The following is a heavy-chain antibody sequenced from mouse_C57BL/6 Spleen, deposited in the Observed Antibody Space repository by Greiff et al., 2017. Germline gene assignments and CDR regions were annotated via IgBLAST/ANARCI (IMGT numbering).Heavy chain of an antibody. D-gene: IGHD2-4*01. CDR2: ISSGGDYI. V-gene: IGHV5-9-1*02. CDR1: GFTFSSYA. CDR3: TRENDYDYAMDY. J-gene: IGHJ4*01. Sequence: EVQLVESGEGLVKPGGSLKLSCAASGFTFSSYAMSWVRQTPEKRLEWVAYISSGGDYIYYADTVKGRFTISRDNARNTLYLQMSSLKSEDTAMYYCTRENDYDYAMDYWGQGTSVTVSS.